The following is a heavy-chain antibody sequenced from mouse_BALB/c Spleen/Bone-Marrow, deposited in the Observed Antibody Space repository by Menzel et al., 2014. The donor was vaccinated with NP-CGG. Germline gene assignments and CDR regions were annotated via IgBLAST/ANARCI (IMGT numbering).Heavy chain of an antibody. CDR3: ARYDGYFDY. V-gene: IGHV1-54*01. CDR2: INPGSGST. CDR1: GYAFTDYL. Sequence: QVQLQQPGAELVRPGTSVKVSCKASGYAFTDYLMEWLKQRPGQGLEWIGVINPGSGSTNYNEKFKDKATLTAGKSSSTAYMQLSSLTSDDSAVYFCARYDGYFDYWGQGTILTVSS. D-gene: IGHD2-3*01. J-gene: IGHJ2*01.